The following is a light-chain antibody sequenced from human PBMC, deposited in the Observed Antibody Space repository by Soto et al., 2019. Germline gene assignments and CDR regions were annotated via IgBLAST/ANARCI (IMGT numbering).Light chain of an antibody. Sequence: EIALTQSPGTLSLSPGERATLSCRASQSVSSDLAWYQQKPGQAPRLLIYGASTRATGIPARFSGSGSGTEFTLTISNLQSEDFAVYFCQQYHNWPPITFGQGTRLEIK. CDR2: GAS. CDR1: QSVSSD. CDR3: QQYHNWPPIT. V-gene: IGKV3D-15*01. J-gene: IGKJ5*01.